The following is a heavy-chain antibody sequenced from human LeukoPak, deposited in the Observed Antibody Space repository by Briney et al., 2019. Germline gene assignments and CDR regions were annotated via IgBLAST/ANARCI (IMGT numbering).Heavy chain of an antibody. CDR3: ARLHHDYGSGTYGGAYNYYMDV. Sequence: SETLSLTCSVSSGFISSYYWTWIRQSPGKGLEWIGYIYYTGSTSYNPSLQSRVTISVDTSKNQFSLRLNSVTAADTAVYYCARLHHDYGSGTYGGAYNYYMDVWGKGTTVTVSS. J-gene: IGHJ6*03. V-gene: IGHV4-59*01. CDR2: IYYTGST. CDR1: SGFISSYY. D-gene: IGHD3-10*01.